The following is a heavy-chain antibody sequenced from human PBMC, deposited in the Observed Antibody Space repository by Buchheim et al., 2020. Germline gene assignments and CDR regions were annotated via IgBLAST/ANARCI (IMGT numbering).Heavy chain of an antibody. V-gene: IGHV4-39*02. CDR2: VHFNGNN. CDR1: RGSIFSIDHY. CDR3: ARASFVYDSWFDS. Sequence: QLQLQESGPRLVKPSETLSLTCTVSRGSIFSIDHYWDWVRQPPGKGLEWIGSVHFNGNNFQSPSLGGRVTMSLDSSNNQFSLRLHSVTAADTAFYYCARASFVYDSWFDSWGQGIL. J-gene: IGHJ5*01. D-gene: IGHD3-22*01.